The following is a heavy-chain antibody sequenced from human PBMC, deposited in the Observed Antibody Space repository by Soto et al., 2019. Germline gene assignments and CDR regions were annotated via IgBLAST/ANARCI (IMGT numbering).Heavy chain of an antibody. J-gene: IGHJ4*02. Sequence: EVQLLESGGGLVQPGGSLRLSCAASGFAFSNFAMTWVRQTPGKGLEWVSGITGSGPGTYYTNSVKGRFTISRDNSKNTLYMEMNSLRAEDTAVHYCARYYVATIDYWGQGALVTVSS. CDR3: ARYYVATIDY. D-gene: IGHD5-12*01. V-gene: IGHV3-23*01. CDR2: ITGSGPGT. CDR1: GFAFSNFA.